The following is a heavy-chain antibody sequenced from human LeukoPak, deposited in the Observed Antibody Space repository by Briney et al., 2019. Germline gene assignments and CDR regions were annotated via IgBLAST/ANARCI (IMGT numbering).Heavy chain of an antibody. D-gene: IGHD6-13*01. J-gene: IGHJ4*02. Sequence: PSGTLSLTCTVSGGSLSSYYWSWIRQPAGKGLEWIGRIYTSGRTNYNPPLQSRVTMSVDTSMNKFPLNLTSVTAADTAVYYCARSSVYRSSWLIDYWGQGTLVTVSS. V-gene: IGHV4-4*07. CDR2: IYTSGRT. CDR1: GGSLSSYY. CDR3: ARSSVYRSSWLIDY.